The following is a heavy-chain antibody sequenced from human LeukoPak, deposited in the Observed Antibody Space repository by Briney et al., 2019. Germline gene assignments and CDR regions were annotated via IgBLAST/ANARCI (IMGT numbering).Heavy chain of an antibody. V-gene: IGHV4-39*01. D-gene: IGHD2-15*01. CDR1: GGSISSSNYY. CDR2: IYYSGST. CDR3: ARQGYCSGGSCYLGRRFDI. Sequence: PSETLSLTCTASGGSISSSNYYWGWIRQPPGKGLEWIGSIYYSGSTYYNPSLKSRVTISVDTSKNEFSLKLNSVTAADTAVYYCARQGYCSGGSCYLGRRFDIWGQGTMVTVSS. J-gene: IGHJ3*02.